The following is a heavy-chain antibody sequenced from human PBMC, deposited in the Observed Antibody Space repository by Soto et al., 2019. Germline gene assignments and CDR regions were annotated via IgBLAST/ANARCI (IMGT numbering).Heavy chain of an antibody. J-gene: IGHJ5*02. CDR3: AVVDSTGNWFDP. V-gene: IGHV4-39*01. Sequence: QLQLQESDPGLVKPSETLSLTCTVSGGSISSSDFYWGWLRQPPGKGLDFIGSMYYSGTTYYNPSLKNRITISVDTSKNQFSLKLISVTAADTAVYYCAVVDSTGNWFDPWGQGALVTVSS. D-gene: IGHD3-22*01. CDR2: MYYSGTT. CDR1: GGSISSSDFY.